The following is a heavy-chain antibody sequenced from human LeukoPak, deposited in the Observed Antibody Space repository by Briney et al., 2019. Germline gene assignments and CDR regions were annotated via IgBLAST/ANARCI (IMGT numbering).Heavy chain of an antibody. V-gene: IGHV3-21*01. CDR2: ISSISSYI. CDR3: ARDAAGRGGYGRY. D-gene: IGHD5-24*01. CDR1: GFTFSSYS. Sequence: WGSLRLSCAASGFTFSSYSMNGVRQAPGKGLEWVSSISSISSYIYYADSVKGRFTISRDNAKNSLYLQMNSLRAEDTAVYYCARDAAGRGGYGRYWGQGTLVTVSS. J-gene: IGHJ4*02.